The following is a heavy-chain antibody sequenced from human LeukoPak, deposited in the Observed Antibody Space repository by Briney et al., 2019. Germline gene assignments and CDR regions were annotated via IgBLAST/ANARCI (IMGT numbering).Heavy chain of an antibody. Sequence: SETLSLTCAVDGGSFSGYYWSWIRQPPGKGLEWIGEINHSGSTNYNPSLKSRVTISVDTSKNQFSLKLSSVTAADTAVYYCARISSSGWYPFDYWGQGTLVTVSS. V-gene: IGHV4-34*01. CDR1: GGSFSGYY. CDR2: INHSGST. D-gene: IGHD6-19*01. J-gene: IGHJ4*02. CDR3: ARISSSGWYPFDY.